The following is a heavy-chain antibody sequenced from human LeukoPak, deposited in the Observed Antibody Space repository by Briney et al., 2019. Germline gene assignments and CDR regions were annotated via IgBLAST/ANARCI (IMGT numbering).Heavy chain of an antibody. CDR3: ARWATTVTTYDY. CDR1: GFTFSDYY. V-gene: IGHV3-66*01. D-gene: IGHD4-17*01. J-gene: IGHJ4*02. Sequence: GGSLGLSCAASGFTFSDYYMSWVRQAPGKGLEWVSVIYSGGSTYYADSVKGRFTISRDNSKNTLYLQMNSLRAEDTAVYYCARWATTVTTYDYWGQGTLVTVSS. CDR2: IYSGGST.